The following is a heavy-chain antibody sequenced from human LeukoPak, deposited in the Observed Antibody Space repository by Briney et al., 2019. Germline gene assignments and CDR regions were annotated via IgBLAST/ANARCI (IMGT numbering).Heavy chain of an antibody. CDR2: IKQDGSAK. CDR3: ARDNGWSADF. D-gene: IGHD2-15*01. Sequence: GGSLRLSCAASGFTFSRHWVYWVRQAPGKGLEWVANIKQDGSAKPYVDSVKGRFTISRDNAKNSLFLQMNSLRAEDTAVYYCARDNGWSADFWGQGTLVTVSS. V-gene: IGHV3-7*03. CDR1: GFTFSRHW. J-gene: IGHJ4*02.